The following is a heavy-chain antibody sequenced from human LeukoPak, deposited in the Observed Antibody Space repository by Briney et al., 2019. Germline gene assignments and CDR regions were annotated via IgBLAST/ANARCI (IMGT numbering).Heavy chain of an antibody. Sequence: GGSLRLSCAASGFTFSDYILDWVRQAPGKGLEWVGRIRRKGQSYTTEYAASVKDRFTISRDDSKNSLYLHTNSLRSDDTAVYYCARDPRYASDWKGYAFDIWGQGTMVTVSS. V-gene: IGHV3-72*01. J-gene: IGHJ3*02. D-gene: IGHD1-1*01. CDR2: IRRKGQSYTT. CDR3: ARDPRYASDWKGYAFDI. CDR1: GFTFSDYI.